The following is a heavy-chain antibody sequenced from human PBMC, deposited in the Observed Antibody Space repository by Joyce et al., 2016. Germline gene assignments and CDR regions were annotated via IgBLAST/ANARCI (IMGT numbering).Heavy chain of an antibody. CDR2: LRGSSSYI. CDR1: GFTYSSYS. J-gene: IGHJ4*02. V-gene: IGHV3-21*01. D-gene: IGHD2-8*01. Sequence: EVQLVESGGGLVKPGGSLRLSGAASGFTYSSYSMSWVRQAPGKEVECFSSLRGSSSYIKYTDSVKGRFTISRDNAKNSLYLQMNSLRVEDTAVYYCARSSYTNGIFDYWGQGTLVTVSS. CDR3: ARSSYTNGIFDY.